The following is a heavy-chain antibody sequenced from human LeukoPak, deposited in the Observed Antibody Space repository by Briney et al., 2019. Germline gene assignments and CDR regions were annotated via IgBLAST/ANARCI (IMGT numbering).Heavy chain of an antibody. Sequence: SETLSLTCAVYGGSFSGFYWIWIRQPPGKGLEWIGEIHHTGSTNYNPSLKTRVTISVDTSKNQFSLNLKSVTAADTAVYYCARGSRPLLPYSFWGQGTLVTVSS. V-gene: IGHV4-34*01. CDR1: GGSFSGFY. CDR2: IHHTGST. D-gene: IGHD3-22*01. J-gene: IGHJ1*01. CDR3: ARGSRPLLPYSF.